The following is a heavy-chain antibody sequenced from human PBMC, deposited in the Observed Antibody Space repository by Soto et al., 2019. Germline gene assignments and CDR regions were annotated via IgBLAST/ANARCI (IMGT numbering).Heavy chain of an antibody. J-gene: IGHJ6*03. CDR3: ATRYSSSWTRYYYYMDV. Sequence: GGSLRLSCAASGFTFSSYAMSWVRQAPGKGLEWVSAISGSGGSTYYADSVKGRFTISRDNAKNTLYLQMNSLRAEDTAVYYCATRYSSSWTRYYYYMDVWGKGTTVTVSS. V-gene: IGHV3-23*01. D-gene: IGHD6-13*01. CDR1: GFTFSSYA. CDR2: ISGSGGST.